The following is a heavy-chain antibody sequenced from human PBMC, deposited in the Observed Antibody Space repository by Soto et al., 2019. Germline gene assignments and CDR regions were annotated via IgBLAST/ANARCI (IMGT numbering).Heavy chain of an antibody. CDR1: GFTFSSYA. Sequence: VGSLRLSCAASGFTFSSYAMHWVRQAPGKGLEWVAVISYDGSNKYYADSVKGRFTISRDNSKNTLYLQMNSLRAEDTAVYYCARYRGYSYGCPDYWGQGTLVTVSS. D-gene: IGHD5-18*01. V-gene: IGHV3-30-3*01. CDR3: ARYRGYSYGCPDY. J-gene: IGHJ4*02. CDR2: ISYDGSNK.